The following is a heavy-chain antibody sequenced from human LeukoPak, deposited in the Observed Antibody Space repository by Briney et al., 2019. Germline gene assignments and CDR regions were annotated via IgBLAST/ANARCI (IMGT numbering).Heavy chain of an antibody. CDR1: GYTFTSYG. V-gene: IGHV1-18*01. CDR2: ISAYNGNT. CDR3: ARENCSSTSCYPYYMDV. J-gene: IGHJ6*03. Sequence: ASVKVSCKASGYTFTSYGISWVRQAPGKGLEGRDWISAYNGNTNYAQKLQGRVTMTTDTSTSTAYMELRSLRSDDTAVYYCARENCSSTSCYPYYMDVWGKGTTVTVSS. D-gene: IGHD2-2*01.